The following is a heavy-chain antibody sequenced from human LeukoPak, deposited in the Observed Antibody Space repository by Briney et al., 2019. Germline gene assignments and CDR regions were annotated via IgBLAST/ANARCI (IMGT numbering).Heavy chain of an antibody. Sequence: GGSLRLSCAASGFSFSSYGMHWVRQAPGKGLEWVSSISSSSSYIYYADSVKGRFTISRDNAKNSLYLQMNSLRAEDTAVYYCARDDDSSEAIDYWGQGTLVTVSS. CDR2: ISSSSSYI. CDR1: GFSFSSYG. V-gene: IGHV3-21*01. J-gene: IGHJ4*02. D-gene: IGHD3-22*01. CDR3: ARDDDSSEAIDY.